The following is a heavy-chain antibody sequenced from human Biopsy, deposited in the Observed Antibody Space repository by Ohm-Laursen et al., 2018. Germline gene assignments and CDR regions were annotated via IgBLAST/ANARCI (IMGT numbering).Heavy chain of an antibody. CDR1: GGTFSNYG. Sequence: SVKVSCKAPGGTFSNYGVNWVRQAPGQGLEWLGGNIPILGTGNYAQKFQDRVTVAADTSTSTATMELRSLRSDDTAVYYCATKLTGYFHHWGQGTLVIASS. V-gene: IGHV1-69*06. D-gene: IGHD3-9*01. J-gene: IGHJ1*01. CDR3: ATKLTGYFHH. CDR2: NIPILGTG.